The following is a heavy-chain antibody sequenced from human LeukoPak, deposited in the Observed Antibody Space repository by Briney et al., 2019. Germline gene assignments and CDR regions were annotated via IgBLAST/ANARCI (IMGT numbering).Heavy chain of an antibody. D-gene: IGHD6-19*01. CDR1: GYTLTELY. CDR2: FDPEDGET. J-gene: IGHJ4*02. V-gene: IGHV1-24*01. Sequence: GASVKVSCKVSGYTLTELYMHWVRQAPGKGLEWMGGFDPEDGETIYAQKFQGRVTMTEDTSTDTAYMELSGLRSEDTAVYYCATSFGMAGTPNFDYWGQGTLVTVSS. CDR3: ATSFGMAGTPNFDY.